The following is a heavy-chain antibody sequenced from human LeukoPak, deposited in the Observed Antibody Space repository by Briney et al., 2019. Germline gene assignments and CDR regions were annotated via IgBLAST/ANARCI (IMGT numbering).Heavy chain of an antibody. V-gene: IGHV3-23*01. CDR1: GFTFSSYA. Sequence: PGGSLRLSCAASGFTFSSYAMSWVRQAPGKGLEWVSAISGSGGSTYYADSVKGRFTISRDNSKNTLYLQMNRLRAEDTAVYYCAKDSRWTTRSLFDYWGQGTLVTVSS. D-gene: IGHD4-17*01. CDR2: ISGSGGST. CDR3: AKDSRWTTRSLFDY. J-gene: IGHJ4*02.